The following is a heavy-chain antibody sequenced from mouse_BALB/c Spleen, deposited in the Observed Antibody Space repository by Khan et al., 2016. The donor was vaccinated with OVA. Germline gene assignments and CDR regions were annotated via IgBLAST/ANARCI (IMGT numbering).Heavy chain of an antibody. V-gene: IGHV1-39*01. D-gene: IGHD2-10*01. CDR2: IDPYYGDA. CDR3: TRLGTTYSFDY. CDR1: GYSFTDYN. J-gene: IGHJ2*01. Sequence: VQLQQPGPELDKPGASVKISCKASGYSFTDYNMNWVKQSNGKSLEWIGNIDPYYGDANYNQKFKGKATLTVDRSSSPAYMQLNSLTSEDSAVYYCTRLGTTYSFDYWGQGTTLTVSS.